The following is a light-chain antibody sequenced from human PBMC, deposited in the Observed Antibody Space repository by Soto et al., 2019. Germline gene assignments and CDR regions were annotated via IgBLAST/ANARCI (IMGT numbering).Light chain of an antibody. CDR2: GAS. V-gene: IGKV3-20*01. Sequence: EIVLTQSPDTLSLCPGERATLSCRASQSVSSSYLAWYQQKPGQAPRLLIYGASSRATGIPDKFSGSGSGTDFTLTVSRLEPEDSAVYYCQQYGGSPWTVGQGTKVDSK. CDR3: QQYGGSPWT. J-gene: IGKJ1*01. CDR1: QSVSSSY.